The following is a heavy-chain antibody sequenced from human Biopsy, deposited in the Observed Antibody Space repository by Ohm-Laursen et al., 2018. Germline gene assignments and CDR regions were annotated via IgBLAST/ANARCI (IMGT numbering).Heavy chain of an antibody. Sequence: SLRLSRTANGFSFADYYMSWIRQAPGKGLDWVSYISSSGNTEKYADSVKGRFTISRDNAKQSVHLQMNSLRAEDTAVYYCVTEVGGVSSWYNNWGQGTLVTVSS. CDR1: GFSFADYY. J-gene: IGHJ4*02. V-gene: IGHV3-11*01. CDR3: VTEVGGVSSWYNN. CDR2: ISSSGNTE. D-gene: IGHD6-13*01.